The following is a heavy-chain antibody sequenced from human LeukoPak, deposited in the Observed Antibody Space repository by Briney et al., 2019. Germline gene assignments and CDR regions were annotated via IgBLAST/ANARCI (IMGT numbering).Heavy chain of an antibody. V-gene: IGHV3-74*01. J-gene: IGHJ4*02. CDR1: GLTFSSYW. CDR3: ARRHEYSSGWGSFDY. D-gene: IGHD6-19*01. Sequence: PGGPLRLSCAASGLTFSSYWMHCVRQAPGRGLVWVSRMNSDGSSTSYADSVKGRFTISRDNANNTLYLQMNSLRAEDTAVYYRARRHEYSSGWGSFDYWGPGTLVTVSS. CDR2: MNSDGSST.